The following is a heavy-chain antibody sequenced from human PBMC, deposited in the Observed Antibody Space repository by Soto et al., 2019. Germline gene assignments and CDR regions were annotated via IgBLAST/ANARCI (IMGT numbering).Heavy chain of an antibody. V-gene: IGHV3-7*01. J-gene: IGHJ4*02. CDR2: IKQDGSEK. Sequence: PGGSLRLSCAASGFTFSSYWMSWVRQAPGKGLEWVANIKQDGSEKYYVDSVTGRFTISRDNAKNSLYLQMNSLRAEDTAVYYCARDLVGYNWNLDYWGQGTLVTVSS. CDR1: GFTFSSYW. D-gene: IGHD1-20*01. CDR3: ARDLVGYNWNLDY.